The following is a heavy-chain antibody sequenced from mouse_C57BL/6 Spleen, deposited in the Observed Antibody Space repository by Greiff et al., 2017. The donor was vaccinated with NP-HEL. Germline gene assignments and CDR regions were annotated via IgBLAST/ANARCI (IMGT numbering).Heavy chain of an antibody. Sequence: QVQLQQPGAELVRPGSSVKLSCKASGYTFTSYWMHWVKQRPIQGLEWIGNIDPSGSETHYNQKFKDKATLTVDKSSSTAYMQLSSLTSEDSAVYYCARGLRREYYFDYWGQGTTLTVSS. CDR1: GYTFTSYW. D-gene: IGHD2-4*01. CDR2: IDPSGSET. J-gene: IGHJ2*01. CDR3: ARGLRREYYFDY. V-gene: IGHV1-52*01.